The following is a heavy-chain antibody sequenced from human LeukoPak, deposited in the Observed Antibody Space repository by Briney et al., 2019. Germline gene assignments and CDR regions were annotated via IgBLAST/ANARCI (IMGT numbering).Heavy chain of an antibody. CDR1: GGSITSYY. D-gene: IGHD6-13*01. CDR3: ARGGIAAAALAHLDY. J-gene: IGHJ4*02. Sequence: SETLSLTCSVSGGSITSYYWSWIRQPPGKGLEWIGYIYYSGSTNYNPSLKSRVTIAVDTSKNQFSLKLSSVTAADTAVYYCARGGIAAAALAHLDYWGQGTLVTVSS. V-gene: IGHV4-59*01. CDR2: IYYSGST.